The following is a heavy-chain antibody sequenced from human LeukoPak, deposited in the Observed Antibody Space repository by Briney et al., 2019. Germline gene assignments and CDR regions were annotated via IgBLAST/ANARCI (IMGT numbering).Heavy chain of an antibody. V-gene: IGHV3-48*04. Sequence: GRSLRLSCAASGFTFSSYSMNWVRQAPGKGLEWVSYISSSSSTIYYADSVKGRFTISRDNAKNSLYLQMNSLRAEDTAVYYCARDDGSGYVNWFAPWGQGTLVTVSS. CDR1: GFTFSSYS. D-gene: IGHD5-12*01. CDR2: ISSSSSTI. J-gene: IGHJ5*02. CDR3: ARDDGSGYVNWFAP.